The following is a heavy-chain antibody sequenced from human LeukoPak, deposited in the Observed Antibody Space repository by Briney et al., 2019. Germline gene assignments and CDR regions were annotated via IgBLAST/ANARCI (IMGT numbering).Heavy chain of an antibody. CDR2: IGSSGGGI. V-gene: IGHV3-23*01. CDR1: GFTFSTYT. CDR3: VKSPGYNYGSSVYFDY. Sequence: TGGSLRLSCAASGFTFSTYTMYWVRHPPGKGLEWVSIIGSSGGGIHYADSVKGRFTISRDNSKNALYLQMNSLRAEDTALYYCVKSPGYNYGSSVYFDYWGQGTLVTVSS. D-gene: IGHD3-10*01. J-gene: IGHJ4*02.